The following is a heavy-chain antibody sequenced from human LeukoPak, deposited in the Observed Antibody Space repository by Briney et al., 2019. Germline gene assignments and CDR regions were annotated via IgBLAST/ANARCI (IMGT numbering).Heavy chain of an antibody. CDR3: ARAMDSSDWDAFDI. J-gene: IGHJ3*02. D-gene: IGHD6-19*01. CDR1: GFTFSSYT. CDR2: ISGSSRYV. V-gene: IGHV3-21*01. Sequence: PGGSLRLSCTASGFTFSSYTMNWVRQAPGKGLEWVSSISGSSRYVYSADSVKGRFTTSRDNAKNSLYLQMNSLRAEDTAVYYCARAMDSSDWDAFDIWGQGTMATVSS.